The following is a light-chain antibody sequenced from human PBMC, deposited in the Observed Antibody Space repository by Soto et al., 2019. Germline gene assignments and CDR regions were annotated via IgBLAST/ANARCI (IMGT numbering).Light chain of an antibody. CDR3: CSYAGSSAFE. CDR1: SSDVGRYNL. CDR2: EVT. V-gene: IGLV2-23*02. J-gene: IGLJ2*01. Sequence: QSALTQPVSVSGSPGQSITISCTGTSSDVGRYNLVSWYQQHAGKAPKLMIYEVTKRPSGVSNRFSGSKSGNTAPLTISGLQAEDEADYYCCSYAGSSAFEFGGGTKLTVL.